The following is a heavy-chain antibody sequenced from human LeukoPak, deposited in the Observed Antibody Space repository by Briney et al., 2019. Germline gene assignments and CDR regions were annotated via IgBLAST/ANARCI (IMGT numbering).Heavy chain of an antibody. CDR2: IKQDGSER. D-gene: IGHD3-9*01. CDR3: ATSVTGNLYYFDY. Sequence: PGGSLRLSCAASGFSFSTHWMSWVRQAPGKGLEWVANIKQDGSERYYVDSVRGRFTISRDNAKNSLYLQMNSLRAEDTAVYYCATSVTGNLYYFDYWGQETLVTASS. CDR1: GFSFSTHW. V-gene: IGHV3-7*01. J-gene: IGHJ4*02.